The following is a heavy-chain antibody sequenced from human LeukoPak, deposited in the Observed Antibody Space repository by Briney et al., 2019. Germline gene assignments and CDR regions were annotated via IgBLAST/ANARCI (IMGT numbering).Heavy chain of an antibody. D-gene: IGHD6-19*01. CDR3: ARRGSSGCYFDY. CDR2: INPSGGST. J-gene: IGHJ4*02. CDR1: GYTFTGYY. V-gene: IGHV1-46*01. Sequence: ASVKVSLKASGYTFTGYYMHSVRQAPGQGLEWMGIINPSGGSTRYAQKFQGRVTMTRDTTTSTVYMELSSLRSDDTAVSYCARRGSSGCYFDYWGQGTLVTVSS.